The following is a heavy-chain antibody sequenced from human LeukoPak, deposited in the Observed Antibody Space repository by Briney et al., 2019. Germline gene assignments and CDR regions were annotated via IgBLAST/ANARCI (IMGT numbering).Heavy chain of an antibody. CDR3: ARGADSSGWYV. D-gene: IGHD6-19*01. Sequence: SETLSLTCAVYGGSFSGYYWSWIRQPPGKGLEWIGEINHSGSTNYNPSPKSRVTISVNTSTNQISLKLSSVTAADTVVYYCARGADSSGWYVWGQGTTVTVSS. CDR1: GGSFSGYY. V-gene: IGHV4-34*01. CDR2: INHSGST. J-gene: IGHJ6*02.